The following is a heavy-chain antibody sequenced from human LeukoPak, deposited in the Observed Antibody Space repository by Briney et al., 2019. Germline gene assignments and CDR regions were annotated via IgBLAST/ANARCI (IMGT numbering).Heavy chain of an antibody. CDR3: ARVAAGENFDY. CDR2: IGTAGDT. J-gene: IGHJ4*02. V-gene: IGHV3-13*01. CDR1: GFTFSSYD. Sequence: PGGSLRLSCAASGFTFSSYDMHWVRHAPGKGLEWVSAIGTAGDTYYPGSVKGRFTISRDNAKNSLYLQMNSLRAEDTALYHCARVAAGENFDYWGQGTLVTVSS. D-gene: IGHD6-25*01.